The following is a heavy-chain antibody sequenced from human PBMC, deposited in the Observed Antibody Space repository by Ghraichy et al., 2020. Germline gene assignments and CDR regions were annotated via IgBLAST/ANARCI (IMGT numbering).Heavy chain of an antibody. CDR1: GFTFDDYA. CDR3: AKDRAARPLLGDYGMDV. V-gene: IGHV3-9*03. Sequence: GGSLRLSCAASGFTFDDYAMHWVRQAPGKGLEFVSGISWNSGSIGYADSVKGRFTISRDNAKNSLYLQMNSLRAEDMALYYCAKDRAARPLLGDYGMDVWGQGTTVTVSS. J-gene: IGHJ6*02. CDR2: ISWNSGSI. D-gene: IGHD6-6*01.